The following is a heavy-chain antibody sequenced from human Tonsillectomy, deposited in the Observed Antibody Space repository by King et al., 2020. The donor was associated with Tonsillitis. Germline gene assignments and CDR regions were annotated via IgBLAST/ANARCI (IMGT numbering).Heavy chain of an antibody. CDR2: IYWNDDK. D-gene: IGHD6-13*01. CDR3: ARTKAAAATDAFDI. J-gene: IGHJ3*02. CDR1: GFSLSTSGVG. V-gene: IGHV2-5*01. Sequence: TLKESGPTLVKPTQTLTLTCTFSGFSLSTSGVGVGWISQPPGKALEWLALIYWNDDKRYSPSLQSRLTITKDTSKNQVVLTMTNMDPVDTATYYCARTKAAAATDAFDIWGQGTMVTVSS.